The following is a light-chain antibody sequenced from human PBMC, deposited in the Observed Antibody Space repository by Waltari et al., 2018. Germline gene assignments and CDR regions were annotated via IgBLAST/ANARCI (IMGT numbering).Light chain of an antibody. J-gene: IGLJ1*01. V-gene: IGLV2-14*01. CDR1: SSYVGGSDY. Sequence: QSALTQPASVSGSPGPSITISCTGTSSYVGGSDYVSWYQHHPGKAPKFMIYDVNNRASGVSNRFSGSKSGNTASLTISGLQAEDEADYYCCSYTSSSTFVFGTGTKVSVL. CDR2: DVN. CDR3: CSYTSSSTFV.